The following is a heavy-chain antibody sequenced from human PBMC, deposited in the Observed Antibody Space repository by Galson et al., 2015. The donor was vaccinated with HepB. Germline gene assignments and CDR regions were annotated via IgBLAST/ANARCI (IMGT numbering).Heavy chain of an antibody. Sequence: LRLSCAASGFTFSSYWMSWVRQAPGKGLEWVANIKQDGSEKYYVDSVKGRFTISRDNAKNSLYLQMNSLRAEDTAVYYCARAKYYYDSSGYYFDYWGQGTLVTVSS. CDR3: ARAKYYYDSSGYYFDY. CDR1: GFTFSSYW. J-gene: IGHJ4*02. D-gene: IGHD3-22*01. CDR2: IKQDGSEK. V-gene: IGHV3-7*01.